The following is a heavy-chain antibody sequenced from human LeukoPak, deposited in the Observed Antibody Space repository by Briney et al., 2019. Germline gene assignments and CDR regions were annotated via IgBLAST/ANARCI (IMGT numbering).Heavy chain of an antibody. V-gene: IGHV1-24*01. D-gene: IGHD3-10*01. CDR2: FDPEDGET. CDR3: AIGGITMVRGVIITNWFDP. J-gene: IGHJ5*02. CDR1: GYTLTELS. Sequence: ASVKVSCKVSGYTLTELSMHWVRQAPGKGLEWMGGFDPEDGETIYAQKFRGRVTMTEDTSTDTAYMELSSLRSEDTAVYYCAIGGITMVRGVIITNWFDPWGQGTLVTVSS.